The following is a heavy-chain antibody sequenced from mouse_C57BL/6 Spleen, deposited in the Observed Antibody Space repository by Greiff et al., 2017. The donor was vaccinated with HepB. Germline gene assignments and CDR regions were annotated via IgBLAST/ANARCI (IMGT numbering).Heavy chain of an antibody. D-gene: IGHD3-2*02. CDR1: GFNIKNNY. Sequence: VQLQQSVAELVRPGASVKLSCTASGFNIKNNYMHWVKQRPEQGLEWIGRIDPANGNTKYAPKFQGKATITADTSSNTAYLQLISLTSEDTAIYYCARGQQAAYWGQGPLVTVST. CDR2: IDPANGNT. J-gene: IGHJ3*01. V-gene: IGHV14-3*01. CDR3: ARGQQAAY.